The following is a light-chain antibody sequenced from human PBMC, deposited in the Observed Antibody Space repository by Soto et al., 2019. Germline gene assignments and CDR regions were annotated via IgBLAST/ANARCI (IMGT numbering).Light chain of an antibody. CDR1: QSVSSSY. CDR3: QQYGSSPPIT. V-gene: IGKV3-20*01. CDR2: GAS. Sequence: EILLTQSPGTLSLSRGERATLSCRASQSVSSSYLAWYQQKPGQAPRLLIYGASSRATGIPDRFSGSGSGTDFTLTISRLEPEDFAVYYCQQYGSSPPITFGGGTKVDIK. J-gene: IGKJ4*01.